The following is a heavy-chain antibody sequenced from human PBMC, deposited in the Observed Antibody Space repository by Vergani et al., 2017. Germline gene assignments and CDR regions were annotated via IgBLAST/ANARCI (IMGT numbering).Heavy chain of an antibody. CDR2: IYYSGST. J-gene: IGHJ6*02. CDR3: ATGRREYCSSTSCSXMDV. Sequence: QVQLQESGPGLVKPSQTLSLTCTVSGGSISSYYWSWIRQPPGKGLEWIGYIYYSGSTNYNPSLKSRVTISVDTSKNQFSLKLSSVTAADTAVYYCATGRREYCSSTSCSXMDVWGQGTTVTVSS. D-gene: IGHD2-2*01. V-gene: IGHV4-59*01. CDR1: GGSISSYY.